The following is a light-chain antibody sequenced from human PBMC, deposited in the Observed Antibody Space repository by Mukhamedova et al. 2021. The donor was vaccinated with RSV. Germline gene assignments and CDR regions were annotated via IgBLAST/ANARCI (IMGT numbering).Light chain of an antibody. Sequence: GERATLSCRASQSVCSSYLAWYQQKPGQAPRLLIYGASSRATGIPDRFSGSGSGTDFTLTISRLEPEDFAVYYCQQYGSSPLTFGG. CDR2: GAS. V-gene: IGKV3-20*01. CDR1: QSVCSSY. J-gene: IGKJ4*01. CDR3: QQYGSSPLT.